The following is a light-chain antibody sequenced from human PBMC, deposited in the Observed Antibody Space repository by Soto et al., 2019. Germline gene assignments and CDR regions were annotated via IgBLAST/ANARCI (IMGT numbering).Light chain of an antibody. V-gene: IGKV3-20*01. CDR3: QQHSFSPPWT. CDR2: GTS. CDR1: QSVSSSY. J-gene: IGKJ1*01. Sequence: DIVLTQSPGTLSLSPGERATLSCRASQSVSSSYLVWYQQKPGQAPSLLIYGTSSRATGIPDRFSGSGSGTEFTLTISRLEPEDFAVYYCQQHSFSPPWTFGQGTKVEVK.